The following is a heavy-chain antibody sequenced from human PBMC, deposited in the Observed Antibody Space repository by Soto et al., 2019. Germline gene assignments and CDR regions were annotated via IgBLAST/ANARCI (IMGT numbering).Heavy chain of an antibody. CDR2: VLRLFGTT. D-gene: IGHD3-22*01. V-gene: IGHV1-69*13. Sequence: SSVKVACKASGVTFNNSAFSWVRQAPGQGFEGMGGVLRLFGTTNPAQKFQGRLSITADESPSTAYMHLRSLSSEDTAISYCARDHWDSDRSAYRLQFWGQGTLVTVSS. CDR1: GVTFNNSA. CDR3: ARDHWDSDRSAYRLQF. J-gene: IGHJ4*02.